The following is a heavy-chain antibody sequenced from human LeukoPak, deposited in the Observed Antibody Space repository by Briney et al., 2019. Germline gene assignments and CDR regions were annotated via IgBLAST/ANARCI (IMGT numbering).Heavy chain of an antibody. CDR1: GGSITTSSYY. CDR2: ISDSGTS. Sequence: SETLSLNCSVSGGSITTSSYYWGWIRQPPGKGLEWIGAISDSGTSYHSPSLRSRATISVDTSRNQFSLKVTSVTAADTAVYYCARRNVLPEGEALDFWGQGTMVTVSS. D-gene: IGHD3-16*01. J-gene: IGHJ3*01. V-gene: IGHV4-39*01. CDR3: ARRNVLPEGEALDF.